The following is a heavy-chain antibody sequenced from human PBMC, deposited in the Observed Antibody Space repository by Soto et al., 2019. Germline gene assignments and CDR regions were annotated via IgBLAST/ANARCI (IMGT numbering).Heavy chain of an antibody. Sequence: PGESLKISYQASGYSLSRSWIGWVRKMPGKGLECMGIIDPNGSQTIYSPSFQGQVTISADKSIDTAYLQWSSLKTSDTAMYYCARHAGNSWKGDYFDYWGQGALVTVSS. J-gene: IGHJ4*02. D-gene: IGHD6-13*01. CDR1: GYSLSRSW. CDR3: ARHAGNSWKGDYFDY. CDR2: IDPNGSQT. V-gene: IGHV5-51*01.